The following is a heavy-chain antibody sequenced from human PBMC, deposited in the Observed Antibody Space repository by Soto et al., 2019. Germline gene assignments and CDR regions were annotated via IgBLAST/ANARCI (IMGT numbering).Heavy chain of an antibody. CDR3: AQDAYDYIWGSYRYTSNGFDP. Sequence: EVQLLESGGGLVQPGGSLRLSCAASGFTFSSYAMSWVRQAPGKGLEWVSAISGSGGSTYYADSVKGRFTLSRDNSKNTLYLQMNSLRSEDTAVSYCAQDAYDYIWGSYRYTSNGFDPWGQGTLVTVSS. CDR1: GFTFSSYA. CDR2: ISGSGGST. V-gene: IGHV3-23*01. J-gene: IGHJ5*02. D-gene: IGHD3-16*02.